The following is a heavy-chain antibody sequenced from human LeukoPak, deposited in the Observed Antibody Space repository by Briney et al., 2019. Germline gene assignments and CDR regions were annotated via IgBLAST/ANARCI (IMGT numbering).Heavy chain of an antibody. Sequence: QTGGSLRLSCAASGFTFSTYWMSWVRQAPGKGLEWVANIKGDGSEKNYVGSVKGRFTISRDNAKNSLYLQMNSLRVEDTAVYYCASPLGDSVFYWGQGTLVTVSS. CDR2: IKGDGSEK. V-gene: IGHV3-7*01. J-gene: IGHJ4*02. CDR3: ASPLGDSVFY. CDR1: GFTFSTYW. D-gene: IGHD4-17*01.